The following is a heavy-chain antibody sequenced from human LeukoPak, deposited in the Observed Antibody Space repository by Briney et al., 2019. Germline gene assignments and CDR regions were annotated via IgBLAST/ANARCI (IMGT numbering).Heavy chain of an antibody. D-gene: IGHD6-13*01. Sequence: GGSLRLSCAASGFTFSSYSMNWVRQAPGKGLGWVSSISSSSSYIYYADSVKGRFTISRDNAKNSLYLQMNSLRAEDTAVYYCARAGSSSWYGVGWFDPWGQGTLVTVSS. V-gene: IGHV3-21*01. CDR1: GFTFSSYS. CDR2: ISSSSSYI. CDR3: ARAGSSSWYGVGWFDP. J-gene: IGHJ5*02.